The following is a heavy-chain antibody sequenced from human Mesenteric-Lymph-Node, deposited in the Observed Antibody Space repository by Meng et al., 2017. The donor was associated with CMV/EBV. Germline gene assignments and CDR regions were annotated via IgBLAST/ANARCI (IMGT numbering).Heavy chain of an antibody. D-gene: IGHD5-24*01. CDR2: IVPIRGTV. Sequence: SGHTFRDSAINWVRQAPGQGPEWMGRIVPIRGTVISAQKFQDRVTIIANKATNTVYMELASLTSDDTALYYCATDPSTVATRGYIFDSWGQGTLVTVSS. CDR3: ATDPSTVATRGYIFDS. V-gene: IGHV1-69*04. J-gene: IGHJ4*02. CDR1: GHTFRDSA.